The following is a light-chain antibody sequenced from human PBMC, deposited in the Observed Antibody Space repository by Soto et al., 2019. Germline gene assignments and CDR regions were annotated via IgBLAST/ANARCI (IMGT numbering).Light chain of an antibody. Sequence: DVVITQSPHFLRVTLGQPASISFECSRSLVHSDGNTYLNWFQQRPGQSPRRLIYRVSNRDSGVPDRFSGSGSGTDFTLKISWVEAEDVGVCYCSLGSYWQTFGQGAKVDNK. V-gene: IGKV2-30*02. CDR2: RVS. CDR3: SLGSYWQT. CDR1: RSLVHSDGNTY. J-gene: IGKJ1*01.